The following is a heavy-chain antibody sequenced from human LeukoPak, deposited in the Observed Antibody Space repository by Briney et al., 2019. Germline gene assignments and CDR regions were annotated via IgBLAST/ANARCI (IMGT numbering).Heavy chain of an antibody. J-gene: IGHJ4*02. CDR2: ISGSSGST. CDR3: TKALYIGRGEHNFDY. V-gene: IGHV3-23*01. D-gene: IGHD1-26*01. CDR1: GFTFSSYA. Sequence: GSLRLSCAASGFTFSSYAMSWVRQAPGKGLEWASDISGSSGSTYYADSVKGRFTISRDNSKNTLYLEMNSLRVEDTAVYYCTKALYIGRGEHNFDYWGQGNLVTVSS.